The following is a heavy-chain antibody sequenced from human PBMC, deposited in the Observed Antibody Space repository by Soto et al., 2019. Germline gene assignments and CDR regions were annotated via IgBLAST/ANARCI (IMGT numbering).Heavy chain of an antibody. Sequence: QLQLQESGPGLVKPSETLSLTCTVSGGSISSSSYYWGWIRQPPGKGLEWIGSIYYSGSTYYNPSLKSRVTISVDTSKNQFSLKLSSVTAADTAVYYCARHPFIGTNWFDPWGQGTLVTVSS. J-gene: IGHJ5*02. CDR2: IYYSGST. CDR1: GGSISSSSYY. D-gene: IGHD1-1*01. CDR3: ARHPFIGTNWFDP. V-gene: IGHV4-39*01.